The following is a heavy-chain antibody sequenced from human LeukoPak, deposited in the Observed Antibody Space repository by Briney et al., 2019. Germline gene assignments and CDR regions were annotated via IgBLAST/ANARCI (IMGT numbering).Heavy chain of an antibody. V-gene: IGHV3-30*04. CDR3: ARLVDWEDPFDI. Sequence: GRSLRLSCAASGFTFSSYAMHWVRQAPGKGLEWVAVISYDGSNKYYADSVKGRFTISRDNSKNTLYLQMNSLRAEDTAVYYCARLVDWEDPFDIWGQGTMVTVSS. CDR1: GFTFSSYA. D-gene: IGHD3-9*01. CDR2: ISYDGSNK. J-gene: IGHJ3*02.